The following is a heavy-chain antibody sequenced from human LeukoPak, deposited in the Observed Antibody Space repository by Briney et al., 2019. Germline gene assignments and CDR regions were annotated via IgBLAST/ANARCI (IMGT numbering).Heavy chain of an antibody. V-gene: IGHV4-59*01. D-gene: IGHD3-22*01. CDR3: ATTWYYDTRGYLFDD. CDR1: GVPISTYY. J-gene: IGHJ4*01. CDR2: VYYNGDI. Sequence: SETLALTCSVSGVPISTYYWSWIRQSPGKRLEWIAYVYYNGDIMYNPSLKSRVTISLDTSKNQFSLNMASVTAADTAVYFCATTWYYDTRGYLFDDWGHGTLVTVSS.